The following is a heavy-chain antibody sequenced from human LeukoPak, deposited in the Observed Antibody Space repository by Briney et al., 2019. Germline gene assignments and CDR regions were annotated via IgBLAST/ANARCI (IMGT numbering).Heavy chain of an antibody. CDR3: TRGQSYCGADCYSD. V-gene: IGHV3-66*01. Sequence: GGSLRLSCAASGFSVSNYYMGWVRQPPGKGLEWVSVMYTGGGRYYGDSVKGRFTISRDNSKNTVFLQMNSLRVEDTALYYCTRGQSYCGADCYSDWGQGTLVTVSS. CDR2: MYTGGGR. D-gene: IGHD2-21*02. CDR1: GFSVSNYY. J-gene: IGHJ4*02.